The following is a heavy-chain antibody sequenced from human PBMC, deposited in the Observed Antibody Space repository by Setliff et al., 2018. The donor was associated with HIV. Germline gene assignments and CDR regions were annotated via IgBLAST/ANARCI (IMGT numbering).Heavy chain of an antibody. V-gene: IGHV1-2*02. CDR2: ISPHKGDT. CDR1: GYTFTDYF. D-gene: IGHD7-27*01. Sequence: ASVKVSCKSSGYTFTDYFIHWVRQAPGQGLEWMGWISPHKGDTNIPQRFKGRVTMTRDTSINTAYMELSRLRSDDTAVYYCARQLSNSLDYWGQGTLVTVSS. CDR3: ARQLSNSLDY. J-gene: IGHJ4*02.